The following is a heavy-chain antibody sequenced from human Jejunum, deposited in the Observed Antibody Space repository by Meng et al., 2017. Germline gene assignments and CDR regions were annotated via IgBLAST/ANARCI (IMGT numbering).Heavy chain of an antibody. V-gene: IGHV4-39*07. J-gene: IGHJ4*02. Sequence: SETLSLTCTVSGGSITSGYYYWGWIRQPPGKGLEWIGSIHYSGSTSYNLSFKSRVTISVDTSRNQFSMKLSSVTAADTAVYYCAKKYQNRTDYFDNWGQGTRVTVSS. CDR2: IHYSGST. CDR3: AKKYQNRTDYFDN. CDR1: GGSITSGYYY. D-gene: IGHD2-2*01.